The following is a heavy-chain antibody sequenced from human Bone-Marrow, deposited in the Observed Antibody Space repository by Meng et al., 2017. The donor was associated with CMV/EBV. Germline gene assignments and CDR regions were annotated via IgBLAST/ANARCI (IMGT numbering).Heavy chain of an antibody. CDR1: GGSISSGGYY. CDR2: IDYSGST. Sequence: SETLSLTCTVSGGSISSGGYYWSWIRQHPGKGLEWIGHIDYSGSTNYNPSLKSRVTISVDTSKNQFSLKLSSVTAADTAVYYCARDTARVVVVAAGAYYYYYGMDVWGQGTTVTVSS. CDR3: ARDTARVVVVAAGAYYYYYGMDV. J-gene: IGHJ6*02. D-gene: IGHD2-15*01. V-gene: IGHV4-61*08.